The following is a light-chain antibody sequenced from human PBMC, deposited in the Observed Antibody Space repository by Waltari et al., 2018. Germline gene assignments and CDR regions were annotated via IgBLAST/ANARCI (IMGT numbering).Light chain of an antibody. Sequence: PVARGVGASCTSRSTQSLLHSDGYKYLDWYLQKAGQSPQLLISMRSKRACGDPDRFSGSGSGTDFTLKISSVEAEDVGVYYCMQALQSPWTFGQGTKVEIK. J-gene: IGKJ1*01. V-gene: IGKV2-28*01. CDR2: MRS. CDR1: QSLLHSDGYKY. CDR3: MQALQSPWT.